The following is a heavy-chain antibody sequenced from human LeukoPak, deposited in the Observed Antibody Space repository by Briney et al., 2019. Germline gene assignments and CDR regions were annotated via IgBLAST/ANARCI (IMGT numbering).Heavy chain of an antibody. D-gene: IGHD6-6*01. J-gene: IGHJ6*03. Sequence: GGSLRLSCAASGFTFDDYAMHWVRQAPGKGLEWVSGISWNSGSIGYADSVKDRFTISRDNAKNSLYLQMNSLRAEDTALYYCAKALAARPYYYYYYMDVWGKGTTVTVSS. CDR2: ISWNSGSI. V-gene: IGHV3-9*01. CDR1: GFTFDDYA. CDR3: AKALAARPYYYYYYMDV.